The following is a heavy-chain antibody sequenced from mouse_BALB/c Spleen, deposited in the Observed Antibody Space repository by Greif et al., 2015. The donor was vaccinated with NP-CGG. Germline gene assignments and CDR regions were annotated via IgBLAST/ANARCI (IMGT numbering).Heavy chain of an antibody. J-gene: IGHJ1*01. CDR2: IWRGGST. V-gene: IGHV2-5*01. CDR1: GFSLTSYG. CDR3: AKNYGSSYWYFDV. Sequence: QVQLQQSGPGLVQPPQSLSITCTVSGFSLTSYGVHWVRQSPGKGLEWLGVIWRGGSTDYNAAFMSRLSITKDNSKSXVFFKMNSLQADDTVIYCCAKNYGSSYWYFDVWGAGTTVTVSS. D-gene: IGHD1-1*01.